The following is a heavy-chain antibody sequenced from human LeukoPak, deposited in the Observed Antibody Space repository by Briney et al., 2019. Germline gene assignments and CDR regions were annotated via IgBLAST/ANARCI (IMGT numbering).Heavy chain of an antibody. V-gene: IGHV4-38-2*02. D-gene: IGHD6-6*01. Sequence: PSETLSLTCTVSGYSISSGYYWGWIRQPPGKGLEWIGSIYHSGSTYYNPSLKSRVTISVDRSKNQFSLKLSSVTAADTAVYYCARGGIEYSSSSGLFDYWGQGTQVTVSS. CDR1: GYSISSGYY. J-gene: IGHJ4*02. CDR2: IYHSGST. CDR3: ARGGIEYSSSSGLFDY.